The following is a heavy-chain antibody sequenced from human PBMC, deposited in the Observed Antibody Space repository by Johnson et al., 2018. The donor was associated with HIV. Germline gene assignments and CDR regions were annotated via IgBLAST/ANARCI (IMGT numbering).Heavy chain of an antibody. CDR1: GFTVSSNY. CDR3: ARSLRRLQRVFDAFDI. V-gene: IGHV3-66*01. Sequence: VQLVESGGGVVQPGGSLRLSCAASGFTVSSNYMSWVRQAPGKGLEWVSVIYSGGNTYYADSVKGRFTISRDNSKNTLYLQMNSLRAEDTAVYYCARSLRRLQRVFDAFDIWGQGTMVTVSS. D-gene: IGHD4-11*01. J-gene: IGHJ3*02. CDR2: IYSGGNT.